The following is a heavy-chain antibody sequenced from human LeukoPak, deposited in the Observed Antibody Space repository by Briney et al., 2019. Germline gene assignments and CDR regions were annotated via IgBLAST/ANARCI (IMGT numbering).Heavy chain of an antibody. CDR3: ARDGPNIVGATTGRGGGDY. CDR2: INPNSGGT. CDR1: GYTFTGYY. D-gene: IGHD1-26*01. V-gene: IGHV1-2*02. Sequence: ASVKVSCKASGYTFTGYYMHWVRQAPRQGLEWMGWINPNSGGTNYAQKFQGRVTMTRDTSISTAYMELSRLRSDDTAVYYCARDGPNIVGATTGRGGGDYWGQGTLVTVSS. J-gene: IGHJ4*02.